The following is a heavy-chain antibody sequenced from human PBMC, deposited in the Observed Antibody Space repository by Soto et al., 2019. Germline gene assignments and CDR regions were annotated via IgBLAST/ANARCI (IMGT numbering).Heavy chain of an antibody. CDR3: IGNRPAARLWFFRVGNEDAFDI. CDR1: GFTFSGSA. V-gene: IGHV3-73*01. J-gene: IGHJ3*02. D-gene: IGHD5-18*01. Sequence: QSGGSLRLSCAASGFTFSGSAMHWVRQASGKGLEWVGRIRSKANSYATAYAASVKGRFTISRDDSKNTAYLQMNSLKTEDTAVYYCIGNRPAARLWFFRVGNEDAFDIWGQGTMVTVSS. CDR2: IRSKANSYAT.